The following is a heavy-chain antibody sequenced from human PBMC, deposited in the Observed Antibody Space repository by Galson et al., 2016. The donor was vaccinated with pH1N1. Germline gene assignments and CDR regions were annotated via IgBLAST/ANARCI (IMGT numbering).Heavy chain of an antibody. CDR1: GDSVSSNSAA. V-gene: IGHV6-1*01. Sequence: CAISGDSVSSNSAAWNWIRQSPSRGLEWLGRTYYRSKWFYNYAVSVQGRITINPDTSKNQFSLQLNSVTPEDTAVYYCARDSPGRAGGGFDCWGQGTQVTVSS. CDR3: ARDSPGRAGGGFDC. J-gene: IGHJ4*02. D-gene: IGHD3-16*01. CDR2: TYYRSKWFY.